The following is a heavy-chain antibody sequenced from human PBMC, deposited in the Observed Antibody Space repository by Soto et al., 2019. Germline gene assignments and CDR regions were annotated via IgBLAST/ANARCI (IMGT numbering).Heavy chain of an antibody. J-gene: IGHJ6*03. CDR3: ARGLILWFGEVSRRGGYYYYMDV. CDR2: INDSGNI. V-gene: IGHV4-34*01. D-gene: IGHD3-10*01. Sequence: QVQLQQWGAGLLKPSETLSLTCAVYGGSFSGYQWTWIRQTPGKGLEWIGEINDSGNINYNPSLKSRVTNLVDTAKKQISLKLSSGTAADTGVYYCARGLILWFGEVSRRGGYYYYMDVWGKGTTVTVSS. CDR1: GGSFSGYQ.